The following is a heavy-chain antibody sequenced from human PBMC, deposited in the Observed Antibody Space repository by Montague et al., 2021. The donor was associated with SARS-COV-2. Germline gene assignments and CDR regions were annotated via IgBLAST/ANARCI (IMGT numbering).Heavy chain of an antibody. CDR3: ARGRSTRVRGVIFTSYYYYYYGIDV. J-gene: IGHJ6*02. Sequence: SETLSLTCAVYGGSFTENFWTWIRQPPGKGLEWIGEINHSGTSNYNASLRSRVTISIDTAKNQFSLRLSALAAADTAVCYCARGRSTRVRGVIFTSYYYYYYGIDVWGQGTTVTVSS. D-gene: IGHD3-10*01. V-gene: IGHV4-34*01. CDR1: GGSFTENF. CDR2: INHSGTS.